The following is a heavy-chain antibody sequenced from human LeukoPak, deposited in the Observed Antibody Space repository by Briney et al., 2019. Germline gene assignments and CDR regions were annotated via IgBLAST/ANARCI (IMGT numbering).Heavy chain of an antibody. D-gene: IGHD5-18*01. J-gene: IGHJ5*02. Sequence: GGSLRLSCAASGFTFSGYAMSWVRQAPGKGLEWVSSISSSSSYIYYADSVKGRFTISRDNAKNSLYLQMNSLRAEDTAVYYCARGHRGYSYGYFEWFDPWGQGTLVTVSS. CDR1: GFTFSGYA. CDR2: ISSSSSYI. V-gene: IGHV3-21*01. CDR3: ARGHRGYSYGYFEWFDP.